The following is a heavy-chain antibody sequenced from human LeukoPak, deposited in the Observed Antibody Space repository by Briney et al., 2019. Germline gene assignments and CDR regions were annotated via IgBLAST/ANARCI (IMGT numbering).Heavy chain of an antibody. J-gene: IGHJ4*02. CDR3: ARGAAKGDGFNRPDY. D-gene: IGHD5-24*01. V-gene: IGHV3-30-3*01. Sequence: PGGSLRLSCAASGFTFSSYAMHWVRQAPGKGLEWVAVISYDGSNKYYADSVKGRFTISRDNAKNSLYLQMNSLRAEDTAVYYCARGAAKGDGFNRPDYWGQGTLVTVSS. CDR2: ISYDGSNK. CDR1: GFTFSSYA.